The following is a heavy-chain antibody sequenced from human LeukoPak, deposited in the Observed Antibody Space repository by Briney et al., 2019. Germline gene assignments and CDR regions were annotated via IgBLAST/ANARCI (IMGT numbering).Heavy chain of an antibody. CDR1: GFTFNIYS. CDR2: ITSSGDAT. D-gene: IGHD3-22*01. Sequence: GGSLRVSCAASGFTFNIYSMGWVRQAPGKGREWVSSITSSGDATFYADSVKDRFTISRDNSKNTLYLQMSRLRAEDTAVYYCAKDRPNYHESNGHYYRPNGDYWGQGTLVTVSS. V-gene: IGHV3-23*01. J-gene: IGHJ4*02. CDR3: AKDRPNYHESNGHYYRPNGDY.